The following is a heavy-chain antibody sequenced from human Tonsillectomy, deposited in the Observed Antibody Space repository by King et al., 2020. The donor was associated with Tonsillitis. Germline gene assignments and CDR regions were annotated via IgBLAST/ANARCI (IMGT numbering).Heavy chain of an antibody. D-gene: IGHD5-24*01. CDR2: ISFDGSYK. CDR1: GFTFSSYD. Sequence: VQLVESGGRVVQPGRSLRLSCAASGFTFSSYDMYWVRQAPGKGPEWVAVISFDGSYKYYADSVTGRFTISRDSSKNTLYLQMNSLRAEDTAVYYCARDRDGYIFDYWGQGTLVTVSS. V-gene: IGHV3-33*05. CDR3: ARDRDGYIFDY. J-gene: IGHJ4*02.